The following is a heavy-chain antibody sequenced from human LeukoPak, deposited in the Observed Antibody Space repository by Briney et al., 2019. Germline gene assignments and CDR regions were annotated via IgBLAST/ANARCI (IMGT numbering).Heavy chain of an antibody. J-gene: IGHJ4*02. CDR1: GFTFDDYA. Sequence: GGSLRLSCAASGFTFDDYAMHWVRQAPGKGLEWVSGISWNSGSIGYADSVKGRFTISRDNAKNTLYLEVISLTAEDTAVYYCAKDDAWLRFGEWSQGTLVTVSS. CDR3: AKDDAWLRFGE. D-gene: IGHD3-10*01. CDR2: ISWNSGSI. V-gene: IGHV3-9*01.